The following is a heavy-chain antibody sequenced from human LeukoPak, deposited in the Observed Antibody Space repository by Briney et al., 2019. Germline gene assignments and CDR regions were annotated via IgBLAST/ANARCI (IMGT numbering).Heavy chain of an antibody. Sequence: PGRYLRLSCAASGFTFSSYVMHWVRQAPGKGLEWVAGISYDGNNKYYAESVKGRFTISRDNSKNTLYLQMNSLRAEDTAVYYCAKDCVVRGVISYWGQGTLVTVSS. CDR2: ISYDGNNK. J-gene: IGHJ4*02. V-gene: IGHV3-30*18. CDR3: AKDCVVRGVISY. D-gene: IGHD3-10*01. CDR1: GFTFSSYV.